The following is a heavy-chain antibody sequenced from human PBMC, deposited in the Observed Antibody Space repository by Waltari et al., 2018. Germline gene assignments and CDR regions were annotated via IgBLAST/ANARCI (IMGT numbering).Heavy chain of an antibody. Sequence: QVQLQQWGAGLLKPSETLSLTCAVYGGSFSGYYWSWIRQPPGKGLEWIGEIHHSGSTNYNPSLKSRVTISVDTSKNQFSLKLSSVTAADTAVYYCARSTGRKGTGSNYCSSTSCYLRGPYFQHWGQGTLVTVSS. CDR2: IHHSGST. V-gene: IGHV4-34*01. CDR3: ARSTGRKGTGSNYCSSTSCYLRGPYFQH. CDR1: GGSFSGYY. D-gene: IGHD2-2*01. J-gene: IGHJ1*01.